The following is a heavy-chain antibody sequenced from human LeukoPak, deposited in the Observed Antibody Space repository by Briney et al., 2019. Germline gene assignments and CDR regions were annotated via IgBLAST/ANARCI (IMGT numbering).Heavy chain of an antibody. D-gene: IGHD2-15*01. CDR1: GFTFDDYA. CDR3: AKDGRYCSGGSCYRPFDY. Sequence: GGSLRLSCAASGFTFDDYAMPWVRQAPGKGLEWVSGISWNSGSIGYADSVKGRFTISRDNAKNSLYLQMNSLRAEDTALYYCAKDGRYCSGGSCYRPFDYWGQGTLVTVSS. V-gene: IGHV3-9*01. CDR2: ISWNSGSI. J-gene: IGHJ4*02.